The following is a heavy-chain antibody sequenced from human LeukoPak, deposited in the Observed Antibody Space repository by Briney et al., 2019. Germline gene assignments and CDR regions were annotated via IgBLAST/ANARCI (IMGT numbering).Heavy chain of an antibody. Sequence: PGGSLRLSCAASGFTFSSYAMSWVRQAPGKGLEWVSAISGSGGSTYYADSVKGRFTISRDNSKNTLYLQMNSLRAEDTAVYYCAKANGRDGYNPTGGWGQGTLVTVSS. CDR3: AKANGRDGYNPTGG. CDR1: GFTFSSYA. J-gene: IGHJ4*02. V-gene: IGHV3-23*01. D-gene: IGHD5-24*01. CDR2: ISGSGGST.